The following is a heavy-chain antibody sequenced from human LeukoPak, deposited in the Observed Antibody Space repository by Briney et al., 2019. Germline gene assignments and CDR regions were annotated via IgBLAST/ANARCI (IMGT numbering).Heavy chain of an antibody. Sequence: GGSLRLSCAASGFTFSNYGMHGVRQAPGKGLEWVAFVRYDESTKFYADSVKGRFTISRDNSKTTLYLQMNSLRPEDTAVYYCAKDVPAAYFDYWGQGTLVTVSS. CDR3: AKDVPAAYFDY. CDR1: GFTFSNYG. CDR2: VRYDESTK. J-gene: IGHJ4*02. V-gene: IGHV3-30*02. D-gene: IGHD2-2*01.